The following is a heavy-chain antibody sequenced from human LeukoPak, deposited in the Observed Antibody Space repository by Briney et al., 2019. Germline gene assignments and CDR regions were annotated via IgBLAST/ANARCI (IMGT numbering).Heavy chain of an antibody. CDR3: TRESIYCSSSSCYSPYGLGV. V-gene: IGHV3-23*01. D-gene: IGHD2-2*02. CDR1: GITLSNYG. CDR2: ISDSGGST. Sequence: GGSLRLSCAVSGITLSNYGMSWVRQAPGKGLEWVAGISDSGGSTNYADSVKGRFTISRDNPKNTLYLQMNSLRADDTAIYYCTRESIYCSSSSCYSPYGLGVWGQGTTVTVSS. J-gene: IGHJ6*02.